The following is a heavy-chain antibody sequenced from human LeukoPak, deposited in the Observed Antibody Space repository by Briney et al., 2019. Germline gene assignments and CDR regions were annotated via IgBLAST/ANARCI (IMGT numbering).Heavy chain of an antibody. J-gene: IGHJ4*02. V-gene: IGHV3-15*05. CDR1: GFTFSDAW. CDR2: IKSKTDGETI. CDR3: ARGSDRIVATIFDY. Sequence: GGSLRLSCAASGFTFSDAWLSWVRQAPGKGLEWVGRIKSKTDGETIDYAAPVKGRFTISRDDSKNTLYLQMNSLRAEDTAVYYCARGSDRIVATIFDYWGQGTLVTVSS. D-gene: IGHD5-12*01.